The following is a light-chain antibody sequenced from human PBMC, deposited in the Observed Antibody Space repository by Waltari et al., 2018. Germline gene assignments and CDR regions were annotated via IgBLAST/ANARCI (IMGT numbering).Light chain of an antibody. J-gene: IGKJ2*01. CDR1: QSISSW. CDR3: QQYNSRYT. V-gene: IGKV1-5*03. CDR2: KAS. Sequence: DIQMTQSPSTLSASVGDRVTITCRASQSISSWLAWYQQKPGKAPKLLVYKASSLESGVPSRFSGSGSGTEFTLTISSLQPDDFATYYCQQYNSRYTFGQGTKLEIK.